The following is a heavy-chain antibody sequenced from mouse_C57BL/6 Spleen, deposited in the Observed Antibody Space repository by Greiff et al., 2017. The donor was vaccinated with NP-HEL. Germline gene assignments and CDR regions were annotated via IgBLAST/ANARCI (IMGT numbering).Heavy chain of an antibody. CDR3: ARSGYGSSSWYFDV. J-gene: IGHJ1*03. V-gene: IGHV1-80*01. D-gene: IGHD1-1*01. CDR2: IYPGGGAT. CDR1: GYAFSSYW. Sequence: VQLVESGAELVKPGPSVKISCKASGYAFSSYWMNWVQQRPGKGLEWIGQIYPGGGATNYNGKFKGKATLTADKSSSTAYMQLSSLTSEDSAVYFCARSGYGSSSWYFDVWGTGTTVTVAS.